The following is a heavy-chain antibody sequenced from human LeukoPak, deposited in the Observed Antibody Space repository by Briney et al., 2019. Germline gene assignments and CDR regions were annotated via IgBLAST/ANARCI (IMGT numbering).Heavy chain of an antibody. V-gene: IGHV4-59*01. CDR3: ARSISGDAFDI. CDR1: GGSISSYY. J-gene: IGHJ3*02. D-gene: IGHD2/OR15-2a*01. CDR2: IYYSGST. Sequence: SETLSLTCTVSGGSISSYYWSWIRQPPGKGVEWVGYIYYSGSTNYNPSLKSRVTISVDTSKNQFSLKLSSVTAADTAVYYCARSISGDAFDIWGQGTMVTVSS.